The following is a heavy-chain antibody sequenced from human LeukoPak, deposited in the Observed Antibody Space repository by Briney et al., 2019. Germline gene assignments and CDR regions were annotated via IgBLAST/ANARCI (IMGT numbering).Heavy chain of an antibody. V-gene: IGHV3-30*02. J-gene: IGHJ5*01. D-gene: IGHD3-10*01. CDR3: VKDRGYYGSGSHSNWFDS. Sequence: PGGSLRLSCAASGFTFSNYGMHWVRQAPGKGLEWVAFIRYDGSNKYYADSVKGRFTISRDNSKNTLYLQMDSLRAEDTAVFYCVKDRGYYGSGSHSNWFDSWGRGTLVTVSS. CDR1: GFTFSNYG. CDR2: IRYDGSNK.